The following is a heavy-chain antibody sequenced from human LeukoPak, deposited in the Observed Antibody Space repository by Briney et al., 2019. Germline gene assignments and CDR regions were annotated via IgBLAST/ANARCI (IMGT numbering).Heavy chain of an antibody. CDR1: GGSISSYY. CDR3: AREAHYYDILTGPRTDAFDI. Sequence: PSETLSLTCTVSGGSISSYYWSWIRQPQGKGLEWIGYIYYSGSTNYNPSLKSRVTISVDTSKNQFSLKLSSVTAADTAVYYCAREAHYYDILTGPRTDAFDIWGQGTMVTVSS. J-gene: IGHJ3*02. CDR2: IYYSGST. D-gene: IGHD3-9*01. V-gene: IGHV4-59*01.